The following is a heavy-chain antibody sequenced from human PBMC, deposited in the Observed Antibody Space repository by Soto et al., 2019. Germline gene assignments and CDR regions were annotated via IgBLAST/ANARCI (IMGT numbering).Heavy chain of an antibody. CDR3: AKSVVPSYYFYAVDA. J-gene: IGHJ6*02. CDR2: ISWDGGST. V-gene: IGHV3-43*01. CDR1: GFTFDDYT. D-gene: IGHD2-8*01. Sequence: GGSLRLSCAASGFTFDDYTMHWVRQSPGKGLEWVSLISWDGGSTFYAESVKGRFTIPRDNSKNSLYLQMSSLRSEDAALYYCAKSVVPSYYFYAVDAWGQGTTVTVSS.